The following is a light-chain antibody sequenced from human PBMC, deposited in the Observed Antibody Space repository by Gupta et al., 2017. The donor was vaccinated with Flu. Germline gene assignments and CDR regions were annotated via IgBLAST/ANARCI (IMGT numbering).Light chain of an antibody. Sequence: QSALTPPPSASGSPGQSVTISCTGTSDDIGAYDYVSWYLQHPGKAPRLIIYEVTKRPSGVPDRFSGSKSDNTASLTVSGLQAEDEADYYCSSYTDSGTVVFGGGTKLTVL. CDR1: SDDIGAYDY. J-gene: IGLJ2*01. CDR3: SSYTDSGTVV. V-gene: IGLV2-8*01. CDR2: EVT.